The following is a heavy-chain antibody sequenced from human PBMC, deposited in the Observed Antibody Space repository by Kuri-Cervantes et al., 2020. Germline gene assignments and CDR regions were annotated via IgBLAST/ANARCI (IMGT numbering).Heavy chain of an antibody. Sequence: LSLTCAASGFTFDDYGMSWVRQAPGKGREWVSGINWNGGSTGYADSVKGRFTISRDNAKNSLYLQMNSLRAEDTALYHCARDLNGDIENWFDPWGQGTLVTVSS. CDR3: ARDLNGDIENWFDP. V-gene: IGHV3-20*01. CDR2: INWNGGST. D-gene: IGHD3-9*01. CDR1: GFTFDDYG. J-gene: IGHJ5*02.